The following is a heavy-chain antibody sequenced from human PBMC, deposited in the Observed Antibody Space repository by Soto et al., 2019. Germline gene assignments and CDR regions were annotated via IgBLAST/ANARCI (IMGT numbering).Heavy chain of an antibody. CDR1: GGTFSSYA. CDR2: IIPIFGTA. D-gene: IGHD6-6*01. V-gene: IGHV1-69*13. J-gene: IGHJ6*02. Sequence: GASVKVCCKASGGTFSSYAISWVRQAPGQGPEWMGGIIPIFGTANYAQKFQGRVTITADESTSTAYMELSSLRSEDTAVYYCARVHEYSSSPRRLRDYYYGMDVWGQGTTVTVS. CDR3: ARVHEYSSSPRRLRDYYYGMDV.